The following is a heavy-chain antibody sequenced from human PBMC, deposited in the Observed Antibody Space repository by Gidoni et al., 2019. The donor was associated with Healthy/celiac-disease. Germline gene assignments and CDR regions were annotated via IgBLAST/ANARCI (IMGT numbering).Heavy chain of an antibody. D-gene: IGHD3-10*02. J-gene: IGHJ5*02. Sequence: YNPSLKSRVTMSVDTSKNQFSLKLSSVTAADTAVYYCARGGWDLFDSTGFDPWGQGTLVTVSS. CDR3: ARGGWDLFDSTGFDP. V-gene: IGHV4-4*07.